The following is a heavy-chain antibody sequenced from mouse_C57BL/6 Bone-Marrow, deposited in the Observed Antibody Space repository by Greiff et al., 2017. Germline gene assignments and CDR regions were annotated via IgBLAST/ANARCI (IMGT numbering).Heavy chain of an antibody. V-gene: IGHV5-6*01. CDR3: ATRRGYFDN. CDR2: ISSGGSYT. J-gene: IGHJ2*01. Sequence: EVQLMESGGDLVKPGGSLKLSCAASGFTFSSYGMSWVRQTPDKRLEWVATISSGGSYTYYPDSVKGRVTISRDNAKNTHYLQMSSLKSEDTAMYYCATRRGYFDNGGRGKTPTVSS. CDR1: GFTFSSYG.